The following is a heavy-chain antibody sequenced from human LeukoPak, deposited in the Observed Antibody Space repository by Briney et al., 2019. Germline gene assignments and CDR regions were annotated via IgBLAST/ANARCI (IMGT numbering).Heavy chain of an antibody. CDR2: IYYSGST. Sequence: SEXXSLTXXVXGGSXXXXSYYXXXXXQXPXKXLEWIGYIYYSGSTNYNPSLKSRVTISVDTSKNQFSLKLSSVTAADTAVYYCALTNTAMVVRWGQGTLVTVSS. CDR3: ALTNTAMVVR. D-gene: IGHD5-18*01. CDR1: GGSXXXXSYY. V-gene: IGHV4-61*01. J-gene: IGHJ4*02.